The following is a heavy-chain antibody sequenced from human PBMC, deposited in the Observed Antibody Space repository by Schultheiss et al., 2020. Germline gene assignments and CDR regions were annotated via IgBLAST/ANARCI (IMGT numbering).Heavy chain of an antibody. J-gene: IGHJ4*02. V-gene: IGHV4-4*02. D-gene: IGHD6-19*01. CDR2: IYHSGST. CDR1: DGSISSNNW. CDR3: ARDAAVYGLDY. Sequence: SETLSLTCAVSDGSISSNNWWSWVRQPPGKGLEWIGEIYHSGSTNYDPSLKSRLAMSLDTSKNQFSLNLSSVTAADTAVYYCARDAAVYGLDYWGQGTLVTVSS.